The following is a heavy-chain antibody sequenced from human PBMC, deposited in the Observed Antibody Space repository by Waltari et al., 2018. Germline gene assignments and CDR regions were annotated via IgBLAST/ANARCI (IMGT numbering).Heavy chain of an antibody. V-gene: IGHV3-21*01. CDR1: GFTFSSYS. D-gene: IGHD3-16*01. CDR2: ITSSSNYI. J-gene: IGHJ3*02. Sequence: EVQLVESGGGLVKPGGSLRLSCAASGFTFSSYSMNWVRQAPGKGLEWVSSITSSSNYIYYADSVKGRFTISRDNAKNSLYLQMNSLRAEDTAVYYWARDIESQFGRWNAFDIWGQGTMVTVSS. CDR3: ARDIESQFGRWNAFDI.